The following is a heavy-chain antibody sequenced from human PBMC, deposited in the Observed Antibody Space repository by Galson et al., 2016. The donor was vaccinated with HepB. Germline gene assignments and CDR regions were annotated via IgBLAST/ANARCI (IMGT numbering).Heavy chain of an antibody. CDR3: ASDHGGNPGSDY. CDR1: GFSFSSYG. D-gene: IGHD4-23*01. Sequence: SLRLSCAASGFSFSSYGMHWVRQPPGKGLEWVALVSSDETNKFYADSVKGRFTISRDNSKNMLYLQMHSLRTEDTALYYCASDHGGNPGSDYWGLGTLVTVSS. V-gene: IGHV3-30*03. CDR2: VSSDETNK. J-gene: IGHJ4*02.